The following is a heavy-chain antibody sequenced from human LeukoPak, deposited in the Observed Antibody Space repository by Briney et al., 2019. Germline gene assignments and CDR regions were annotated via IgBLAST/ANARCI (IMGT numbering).Heavy chain of an antibody. CDR3: AQDIFRNGQCLLGAFDI. CDR2: IYSGGST. D-gene: IGHD6-19*01. Sequence: PGGSLRLSCAASGFTVSSNYMCWVRQEPGKGLEWVSTIYSGGSTYYADSVKGRFTISRDNSKNTLYLQMNSLRAEDTAVYYCAQDIFRNGQCLLGAFDIWGQGPMVTVSS. CDR1: GFTVSSNY. V-gene: IGHV3-53*01. J-gene: IGHJ3*02.